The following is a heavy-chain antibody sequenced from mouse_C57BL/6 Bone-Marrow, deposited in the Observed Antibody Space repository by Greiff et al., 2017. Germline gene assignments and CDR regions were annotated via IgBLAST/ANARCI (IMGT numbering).Heavy chain of an antibody. CDR3: ARETKYYYAMDY. J-gene: IGHJ4*01. Sequence: DVMLVESGGGLVKPGGSLKLSCAASGFTFSSYAMSWVRQTPEKRLEWVATISDGGSYTYYPDNVKGRFTISRDNAKNNLYLQMSHLKSEDTAMYYCARETKYYYAMDYWGQGTSVTVSS. CDR2: ISDGGSYT. CDR1: GFTFSSYA. D-gene: IGHD1-3*01. V-gene: IGHV5-4*01.